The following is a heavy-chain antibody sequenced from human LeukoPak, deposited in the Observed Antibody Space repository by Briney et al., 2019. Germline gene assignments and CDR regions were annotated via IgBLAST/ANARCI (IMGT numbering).Heavy chain of an antibody. CDR1: GFSLSSGGTG. V-gene: IGHV2-5*01. Sequence: SGPTLVNPTQTLTLTCTFSGFSLSSGGTGVGWIRQPPGKALEWLAVIYWNGDDRYSPSLKSRLIITKDTSRNQVVLTMTNMDPVDTATYYCARLNSGTYLDYWGQGTLVTVSS. CDR2: IYWNGDD. D-gene: IGHD1-26*01. J-gene: IGHJ4*02. CDR3: ARLNSGTYLDY.